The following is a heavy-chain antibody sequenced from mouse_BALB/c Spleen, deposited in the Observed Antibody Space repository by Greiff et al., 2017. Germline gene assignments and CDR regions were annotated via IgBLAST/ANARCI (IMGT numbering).Heavy chain of an antibody. CDR1: GFNFNDTY. CDR2: IDPANGNT. Sequence: EVQLQESGAELVKPGASVKLSCTASGFNFNDTYMHWVKQRPEQGLEWIGRIDPANGNTKYDPKFQGKATITADTSSNTAYLQLSSLTSEDTAVSYCAFDGYYPYWGQGTLVTVSA. J-gene: IGHJ3*01. V-gene: IGHV14-3*02. CDR3: AFDGYYPY. D-gene: IGHD2-3*01.